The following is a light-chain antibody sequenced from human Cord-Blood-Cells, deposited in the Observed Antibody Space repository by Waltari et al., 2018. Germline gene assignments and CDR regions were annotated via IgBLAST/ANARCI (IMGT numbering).Light chain of an antibody. Sequence: ELVLTQSPATLSLSPGERATPSCRASQSVSSYLAWYQQKPGQAPRLLIYDASNRATGIPARFSGSGSGTDFTLTISSLEPEDFAVYYCQQRSNWPPITFGGGTKVEIK. CDR1: QSVSSY. J-gene: IGKJ4*01. CDR3: QQRSNWPPIT. V-gene: IGKV3-11*01. CDR2: DAS.